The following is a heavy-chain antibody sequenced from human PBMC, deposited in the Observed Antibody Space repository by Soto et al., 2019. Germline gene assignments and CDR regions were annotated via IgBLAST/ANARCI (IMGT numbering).Heavy chain of an antibody. CDR3: ARDKRDLRFLEWSYYFDY. D-gene: IGHD3-3*01. CDR2: ISGSGGTT. V-gene: IGHV3-23*01. CDR1: GFTFSSFG. J-gene: IGHJ4*02. Sequence: GGSLRLSCAASGFTFSSFGMSWVRQAPGKGLEWVSAISGSGGTTYYADSVKGRFSISRDNSKNTLYLQMNSLRAEDTDVYYCARDKRDLRFLEWSYYFDYWGQGTLVTVSS.